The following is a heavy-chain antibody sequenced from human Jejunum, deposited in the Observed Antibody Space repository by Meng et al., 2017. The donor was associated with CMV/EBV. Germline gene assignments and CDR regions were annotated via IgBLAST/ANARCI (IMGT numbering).Heavy chain of an antibody. V-gene: IGHV3-30-3*01. D-gene: IGHD2-8*01. CDR3: ARDGDACTNGKCYLDY. CDR2: MSYDGSNI. J-gene: IGHJ4*02. CDR1: TFSNYA. Sequence: TFSNYAMHWVRQAQGKGLEWVTLMSYDGSNIRYADSVMGRFTISRDNSKNTLYLQMNSLRPEDTAVYYCARDGDACTNGKCYLDYWGQGTLVTVSS.